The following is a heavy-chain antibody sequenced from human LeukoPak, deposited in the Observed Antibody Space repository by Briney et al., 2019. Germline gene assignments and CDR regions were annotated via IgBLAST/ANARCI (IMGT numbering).Heavy chain of an antibody. V-gene: IGHV3-23*01. Sequence: GGSLRLSCAASGFTFSSYAMSWVRQAPGKGLEWVSAISGSGGSTYYADSAKGRFTISRDNSKNTLYLQMNSLRAEDTAVYYCAKPLYYYGSGSFTFDYWGQGTLVTVSS. J-gene: IGHJ4*02. CDR2: ISGSGGST. D-gene: IGHD3-10*01. CDR3: AKPLYYYGSGSFTFDY. CDR1: GFTFSSYA.